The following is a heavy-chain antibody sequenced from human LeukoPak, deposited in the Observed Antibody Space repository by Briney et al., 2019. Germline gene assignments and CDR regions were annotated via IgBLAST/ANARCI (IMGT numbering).Heavy chain of an antibody. Sequence: ASVKVSCKASGYTFTSYGISWVRQAPGQGLEWMGWIVVGSGNTNYAQKFQERVTITRDKSTSRAYMELSSQRSEDTALYYCATHSSRWYDHDAFDIWGQGTMVTVSS. D-gene: IGHD6-19*01. CDR2: IVVGSGNT. CDR1: GYTFTSYG. CDR3: ATHSSRWYDHDAFDI. J-gene: IGHJ3*02. V-gene: IGHV1-58*02.